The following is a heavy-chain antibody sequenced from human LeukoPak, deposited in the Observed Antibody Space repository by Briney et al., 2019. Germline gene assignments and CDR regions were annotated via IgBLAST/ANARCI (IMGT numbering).Heavy chain of an antibody. V-gene: IGHV3-23*01. J-gene: IGHJ5*02. D-gene: IGHD1-26*01. CDR1: GFTFSSYA. CDR2: ISGSGGST. Sequence: PGGSLRLSRAASGFTFSSYAMSWVRQAPGKGLEWVSAISGSGGSTYYADSVKGRFTISRDNSKNTLYLQMNSLRAEDTAVYYCASNGGFSGSNGWFDPWGQGTLVTVSS. CDR3: ASNGGFSGSNGWFDP.